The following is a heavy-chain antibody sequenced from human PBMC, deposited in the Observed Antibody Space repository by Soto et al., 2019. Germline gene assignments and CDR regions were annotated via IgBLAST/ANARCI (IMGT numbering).Heavy chain of an antibody. J-gene: IGHJ4*02. CDR3: ARTVGYFDSRGHFRGYFDY. Sequence: QVQLVQSGAEVKKPGSSVKVSCKSSGGIFSNYAISWVRQAPGQGLEWMGGIIPRFGTANYTQMFQGRVTITAGESTTTVYMELSSLRSEDTAMYYCARTVGYFDSRGHFRGYFDYWGQGTLGTVSS. V-gene: IGHV1-69*12. D-gene: IGHD3-22*01. CDR2: IIPRFGTA. CDR1: GGIFSNYA.